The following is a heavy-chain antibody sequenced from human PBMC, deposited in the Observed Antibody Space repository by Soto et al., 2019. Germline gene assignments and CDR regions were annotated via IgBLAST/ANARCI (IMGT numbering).Heavy chain of an antibody. V-gene: IGHV4-39*01. Sequence: SETLSLTCSVSGASINNSAYYWGWIRQPPGKGLEWIGTVYYNENTYYNPSLKSRVAISVDTAKNQFSLNLRSVTAADTAIYFCARRERYYGSPGWFDPWGQGTLVTSPQ. D-gene: IGHD3-10*01. J-gene: IGHJ5*01. CDR1: GASINNSAYY. CDR2: VYYNENT. CDR3: ARRERYYGSPGWFDP.